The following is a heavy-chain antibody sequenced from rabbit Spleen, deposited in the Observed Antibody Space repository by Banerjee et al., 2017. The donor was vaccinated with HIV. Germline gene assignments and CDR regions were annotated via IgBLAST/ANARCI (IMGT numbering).Heavy chain of an antibody. CDR3: ARDLGYAGSAGYAYVDNL. Sequence: QEQLVESGGGLVQPGGSLKLSCKASGFDFSYYMCWVRQAPGKGLEWIGCIYTGDGDTYYASWAKGRFTISKASSTTVTLQMTSLTAADTATYFCARDLGYAGSAGYAYVDNLWGPGTLVTVS. D-gene: IGHD6-1*01. J-gene: IGHJ4*01. CDR2: IYTGDGDT. CDR1: GFDFSYY. V-gene: IGHV1S45*01.